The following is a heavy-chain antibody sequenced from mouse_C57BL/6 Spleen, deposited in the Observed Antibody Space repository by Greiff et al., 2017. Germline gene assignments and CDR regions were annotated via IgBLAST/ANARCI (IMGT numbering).Heavy chain of an antibody. D-gene: IGHD2-5*01. Sequence: DVMLVESGEGLVKPGGSLKLSCAASGFTFSSYAMSWVRQTPEKRLEWVAYISSGGDYIYYAATVKGRFTISRDTARNTLYLQMSSLKSEDTAMYYCTRDPDYSNYYAIDYWGQGTSVTVSS. CDR2: ISSGGDYI. CDR1: GFTFSSYA. J-gene: IGHJ4*01. V-gene: IGHV5-9-1*02. CDR3: TRDPDYSNYYAIDY.